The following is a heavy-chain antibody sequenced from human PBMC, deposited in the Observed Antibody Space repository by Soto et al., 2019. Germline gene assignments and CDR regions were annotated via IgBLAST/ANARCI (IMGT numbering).Heavy chain of an antibody. Sequence: KPSETLSLTCTVSGGSISSGDYYWSWIRQPPGKGLEWIGYIYYSGSTYYNPSLKSRVTISVDTSKNQFSLKLSSVTAADTAVYYCARVPNDYGDSSPVDNWGQGTLVTVSS. V-gene: IGHV4-30-4*01. CDR3: ARVPNDYGDSSPVDN. D-gene: IGHD4-17*01. J-gene: IGHJ4*02. CDR1: GGSISSGDYY. CDR2: IYYSGST.